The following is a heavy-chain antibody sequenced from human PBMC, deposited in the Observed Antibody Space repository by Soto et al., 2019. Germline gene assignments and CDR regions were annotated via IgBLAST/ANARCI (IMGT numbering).Heavy chain of an antibody. CDR3: ANVGTPGIYIWFDS. Sequence: EVQLVESGGGLVQPGGSLRLSCAASGFSFSFYGMNWVRQAPGKGLEWVSYISETGDRIEYADSVKGRLTVSRDNVKNSLFLQRNCLRDDDTAVYHCANVGTPGIYIWFDSWGQGTLVTVSS. D-gene: IGHD3-10*01. CDR1: GFSFSFYG. J-gene: IGHJ5*01. CDR2: ISETGDRI. V-gene: IGHV3-48*02.